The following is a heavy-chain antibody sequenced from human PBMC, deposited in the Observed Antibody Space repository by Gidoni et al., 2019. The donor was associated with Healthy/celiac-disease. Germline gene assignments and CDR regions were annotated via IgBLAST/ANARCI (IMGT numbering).Heavy chain of an antibody. CDR1: GGSISSSSSY. J-gene: IGHJ3*02. V-gene: IGHV4-39*01. CDR3: ARHRITIFGVVITPRAADAFDI. CDR2: LYYSGGT. D-gene: IGHD3-3*01. Sequence: QLQLQESGPGLVQPSETLSLTCTVSGGSISSSSSYWGWLRQPPGKGLEWIGSLYYSGGTYYNPPLQSRVTLSVDTSKTQFSLKLSSVTAADTAVYYCARHRITIFGVVITPRAADAFDIWGQGTMVTVSS.